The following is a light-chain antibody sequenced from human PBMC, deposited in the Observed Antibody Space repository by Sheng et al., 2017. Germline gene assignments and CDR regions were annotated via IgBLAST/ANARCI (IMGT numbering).Light chain of an antibody. CDR3: SSFAGSNTNVA. CDR1: TTDVGLYNY. Sequence: QSALTQPPSASGSRGQSVTISCTGTTTDVGLYNYVSWYQHHPGKAPRLIIYEVDRRPSGVPDRFSGSKSGNTASLTVSGLQVEDEADYYCSSFAGSNTNVAFGGGTKLTVL. CDR2: EVD. J-gene: IGLJ2*01. V-gene: IGLV2-8*01.